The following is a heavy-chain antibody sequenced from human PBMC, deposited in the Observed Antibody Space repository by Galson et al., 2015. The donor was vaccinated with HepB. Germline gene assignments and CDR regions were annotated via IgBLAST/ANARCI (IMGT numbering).Heavy chain of an antibody. CDR2: INSDGSST. D-gene: IGHD1-26*01. V-gene: IGHV3-74*01. CDR3: AREGGSYYHYYYGMDV. CDR1: GFTFSSYW. J-gene: IGHJ6*02. Sequence: SLRLSCATSGFTFSSYWMHWVRQAPGKGLVWVSRINSDGSSTSYADSVKGRFTISRDNAKNTLYLQMNSLRAEDTAVYYCAREGGSYYHYYYGMDVWGQGTTVTVSS.